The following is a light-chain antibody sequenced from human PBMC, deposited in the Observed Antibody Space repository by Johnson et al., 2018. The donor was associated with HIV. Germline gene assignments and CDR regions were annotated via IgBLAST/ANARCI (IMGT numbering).Light chain of an antibody. CDR3: GTWDSSLSAHYV. J-gene: IGLJ1*01. Sequence: QSVLTQPPSVSAAPGQKVTISCSGSSSNIGNNYVSWYQQLPGTAPKLLIYDNNKRPSGIPDRFSGSKSGTSATLGITGLQTGDAADYYCGTWDSSLSAHYVFGPGTNLTVL. CDR1: SSNIGNNY. V-gene: IGLV1-51*01. CDR2: DNN.